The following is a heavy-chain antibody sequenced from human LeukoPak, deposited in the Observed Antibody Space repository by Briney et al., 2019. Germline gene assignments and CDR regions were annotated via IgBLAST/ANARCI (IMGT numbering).Heavy chain of an antibody. CDR1: GYTFTSYG. D-gene: IGHD2-15*01. CDR3: ARAKCSGGTCFSSDY. Sequence: ASVKVSCKASGYTFTSYGISWVRQAPGQGPEWMGWISAYNGNTNYTQKLQGRVTMTTDTSTRTAYMDLRSLRSDNTAVYYCARAKCSGGTCFSSDYWGQGTLVTVSS. V-gene: IGHV1-18*01. CDR2: ISAYNGNT. J-gene: IGHJ4*02.